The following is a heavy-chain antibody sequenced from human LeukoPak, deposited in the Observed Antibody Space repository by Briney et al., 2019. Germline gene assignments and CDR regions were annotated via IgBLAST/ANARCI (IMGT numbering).Heavy chain of an antibody. CDR1: GGSISSGSYY. CDR3: ARLTGYSSESWFDP. Sequence: SETLSLTCTVSGGSISSGSYYWSWIRQPPGKGLEWIGYIYYSGSTNYNPSLKSRVTISVHTSKNQFSLKLSSVTAADTAVYYCARLTGYSSESWFDPWGQGTLVTVSS. V-gene: IGHV4-61*01. CDR2: IYYSGST. J-gene: IGHJ5*02. D-gene: IGHD3-9*01.